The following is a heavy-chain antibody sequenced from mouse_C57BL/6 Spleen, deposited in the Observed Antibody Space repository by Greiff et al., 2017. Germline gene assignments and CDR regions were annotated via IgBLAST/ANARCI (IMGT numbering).Heavy chain of an antibody. CDR2: IYPSDSET. Sequence: QVQLQQPGAELVRPGSSVKLSCKASGYTFTSYWMDWVKQRPGQGLEWIGNIYPSDSETHYNQKFKDKATLTVDKSSSTAYMQLSSLTSEDSAVYYCARSGYYGSSLYSFDYWGQGTTLTVSS. CDR1: GYTFTSYW. D-gene: IGHD1-1*01. J-gene: IGHJ2*01. V-gene: IGHV1-61*01. CDR3: ARSGYYGSSLYSFDY.